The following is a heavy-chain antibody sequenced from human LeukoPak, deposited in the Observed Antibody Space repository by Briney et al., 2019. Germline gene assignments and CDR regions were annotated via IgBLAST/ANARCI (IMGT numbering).Heavy chain of an antibody. CDR1: GFTFSSYA. CDR3: AKERFGGVDIVATIDY. V-gene: IGHV3-23*01. D-gene: IGHD5-12*01. J-gene: IGHJ4*02. Sequence: DPGGSLRLSCAASGFTFSSYAMSWVRQAPGKGLEWVSAISGSGGSTYYADSVKGRFTISRDNSKNTLYLQMNSLRAEDTAVYYCAKERFGGVDIVATIDYWGQGTLVTVSS. CDR2: ISGSGGST.